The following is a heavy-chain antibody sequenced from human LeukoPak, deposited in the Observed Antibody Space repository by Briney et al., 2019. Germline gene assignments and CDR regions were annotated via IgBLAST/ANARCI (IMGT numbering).Heavy chain of an antibody. CDR3: TTVGLSGYYDRSGYYYFDY. CDR1: GFSFNNAW. Sequence: GGSLRLSCAASGFSFNNAWMSWVRQAPGKGLEWVGRIKSKTYGGTTDYAAPVKGRFTISRDDAKNTLYLQINSLKTEDTAVYYCTTVGLSGYYDRSGYYYFDYWGQGTLVTVSS. J-gene: IGHJ4*02. CDR2: IKSKTYGGTT. D-gene: IGHD3-22*01. V-gene: IGHV3-15*01.